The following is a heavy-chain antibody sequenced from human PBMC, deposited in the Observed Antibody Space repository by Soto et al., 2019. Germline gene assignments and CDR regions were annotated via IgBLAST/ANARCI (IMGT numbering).Heavy chain of an antibody. Sequence: SETLSLTCTVSGGSISSYYWSWIRQPPGKGLEWIGYIYYSGSTNYNPSLKSRVTISVDTSKNQFSLKLSSVTAADTAVYYCARRMGNYDYWGQGTLVTVSS. CDR1: GGSISSYY. V-gene: IGHV4-59*01. CDR2: IYYSGST. J-gene: IGHJ4*02. D-gene: IGHD1-26*01. CDR3: ARRMGNYDY.